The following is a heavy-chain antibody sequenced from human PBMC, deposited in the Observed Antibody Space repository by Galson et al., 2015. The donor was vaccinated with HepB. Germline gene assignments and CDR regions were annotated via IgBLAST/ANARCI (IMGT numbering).Heavy chain of an antibody. D-gene: IGHD3-16*01. CDR2: IWYDGSNK. CDR3: ARDGGSTLVDV. CDR1: GFTFSSYG. J-gene: IGHJ6*04. V-gene: IGHV3-33*01. Sequence: SLRLSCAASGFTFSSYGMHWVRQAPGKGLEWVAVIWYDGSNKYYADSVEGRFTISRDNSKNTLYLQMNSLRAEDTAVYYCARDGGSTLVDVWGKGTTVTVSS.